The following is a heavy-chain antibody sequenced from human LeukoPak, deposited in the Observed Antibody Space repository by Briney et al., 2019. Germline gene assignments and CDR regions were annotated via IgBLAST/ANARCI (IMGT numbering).Heavy chain of an antibody. J-gene: IGHJ6*03. V-gene: IGHV4-4*07. Sequence: SETLSLTCTVSGGSISSYCWSWIRQPAGKGLEWIGRIYTSGSTNYNPSLKSRVTMSVDTSKNQFSLKLSSVTAADTAVYYCAREGRKLELFYYYYYYMDVWGKGTTVTVSS. D-gene: IGHD1-7*01. CDR2: IYTSGST. CDR1: GGSISSYC. CDR3: AREGRKLELFYYYYYYMDV.